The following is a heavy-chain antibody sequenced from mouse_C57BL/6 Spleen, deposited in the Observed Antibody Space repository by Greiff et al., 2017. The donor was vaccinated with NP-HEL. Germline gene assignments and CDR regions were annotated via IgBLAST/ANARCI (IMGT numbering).Heavy chain of an antibody. CDR3: ARVDDYDGGVGYAMDY. Sequence: VQLQQSGAELVRPGASVKLSCKASGYTFTSYWMHWVKQRPRQGLEWIGNIDPSDSETNYNEKFKDKATLTVDKSSSTAYMQLSSLTSEDSAVYYCARVDDYDGGVGYAMDYWGQGTSVTVSS. V-gene: IGHV1-52*01. J-gene: IGHJ4*01. CDR1: GYTFTSYW. CDR2: IDPSDSET. D-gene: IGHD2-4*01.